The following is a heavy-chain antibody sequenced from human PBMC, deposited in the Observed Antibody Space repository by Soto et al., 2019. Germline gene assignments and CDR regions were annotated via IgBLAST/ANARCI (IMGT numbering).Heavy chain of an antibody. D-gene: IGHD3-3*01. CDR1: GFIFSNYA. Sequence: QVQLVESGGGVVQPGESMRLSCAASGFIFSNYAFHWVRQAPGKGLEWITVISYDGSQTYFGDSVKGCFAISRDNSKDTLYLQMNSLRPEDTAVYYCARDFGAGAFDIWGQGTLVTVSS. CDR2: ISYDGSQT. V-gene: IGHV3-30*09. CDR3: ARDFGAGAFDI. J-gene: IGHJ3*02.